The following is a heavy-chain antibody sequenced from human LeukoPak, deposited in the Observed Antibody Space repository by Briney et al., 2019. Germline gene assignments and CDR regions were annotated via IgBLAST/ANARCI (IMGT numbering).Heavy chain of an antibody. D-gene: IGHD1-26*01. CDR1: GFTFSSYA. V-gene: IGHV3-23*01. Sequence: GGSLRLSCAASGFTFSSYAMSWVRQAPGKGLEWVSAISGSGGSTYYADSVKGRFTTSRDNSKNTLYLQMTSLRAEDTAVYYCAKTLSGSRRGGFDPWGQGTLVTVSS. J-gene: IGHJ5*02. CDR2: ISGSGGST. CDR3: AKTLSGSRRGGFDP.